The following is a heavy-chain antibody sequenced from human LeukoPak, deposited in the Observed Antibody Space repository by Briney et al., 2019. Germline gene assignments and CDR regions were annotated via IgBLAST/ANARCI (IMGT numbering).Heavy chain of an antibody. Sequence: GPLRLSCAASGFTLSNYWMSWGRQAPGKGLEWVANIKRDGSEIYYVGSVRGRFTISRDNAKNSLYLQMNSLRAEDTAVYYCTRDHQGTWIYDFEYWGQGTLVTVSS. V-gene: IGHV3-7*01. CDR2: IKRDGSEI. D-gene: IGHD2-2*01. J-gene: IGHJ4*02. CDR1: GFTLSNYW. CDR3: TRDHQGTWIYDFEY.